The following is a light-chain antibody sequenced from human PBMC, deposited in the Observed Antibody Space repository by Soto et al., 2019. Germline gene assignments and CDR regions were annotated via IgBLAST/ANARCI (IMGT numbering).Light chain of an antibody. CDR1: SSDIGSYNF. CDR3: CSFAGSGTGV. V-gene: IGLV2-23*02. J-gene: IGLJ1*01. CDR2: EVN. Sequence: QSALTQPASVSGSPGQSIAISCSGASSDIGSYNFVSWYQQHPGKAPKLMISEVNKRPSGISNRFSGSKSGNTASLTISGLQAEDEADYYCCSFAGSGTGVFGTGTKLTAL.